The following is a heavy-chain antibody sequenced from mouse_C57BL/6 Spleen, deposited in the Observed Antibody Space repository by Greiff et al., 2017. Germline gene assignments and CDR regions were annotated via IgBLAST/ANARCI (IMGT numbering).Heavy chain of an antibody. Sequence: QVQLQQSGAELVRPGSSVKLSCKASGYTFTSYWMDWVKQRPGQGLEWIGNIYPSDSETHYNQKFKDKATLTVDKSSSTAYMQLSSLTSENSAVSYCAKWLYYPLDFWGQGTTLTVSS. CDR1: GYTFTSYW. V-gene: IGHV1-61*01. CDR2: IYPSDSET. CDR3: AKWLYYPLDF. J-gene: IGHJ2*01. D-gene: IGHD2-1*01.